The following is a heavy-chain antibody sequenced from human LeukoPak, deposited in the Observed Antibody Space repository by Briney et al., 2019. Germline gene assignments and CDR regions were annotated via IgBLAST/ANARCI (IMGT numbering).Heavy chain of an antibody. Sequence: GGSLRLSCAASGFTFSSYAMSWVRQAPGKGLEWVSAISGSGGSTYYADSVKGRFTISRDNSKNTLYLQMDSLRAEDTAVYYCAKVGYYDSSGFDLFDYWGQGTLVTVSS. CDR2: ISGSGGST. V-gene: IGHV3-23*01. CDR3: AKVGYYDSSGFDLFDY. J-gene: IGHJ4*02. D-gene: IGHD3-22*01. CDR1: GFTFSSYA.